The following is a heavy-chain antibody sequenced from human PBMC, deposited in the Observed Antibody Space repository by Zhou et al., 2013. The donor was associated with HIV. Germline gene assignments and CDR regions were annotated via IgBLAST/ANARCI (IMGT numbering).Heavy chain of an antibody. V-gene: IGHV1-2*02. D-gene: IGHD1-26*01. CDR1: GYTFTGYY. Sequence: QVQLVQSGADVKKPGASVKVSCKTSGYTFTGYYMHWVRQAPGQGLEWMGWITPNSGGTKYAPKFQGRVTMTRETSMSTVYMELSSLRFDDTAVYFCARESNASGRGRSMDHWGE. J-gene: IGHJ4*02. CDR3: ARESNASGRGRSMDH. CDR2: ITPNSGGT.